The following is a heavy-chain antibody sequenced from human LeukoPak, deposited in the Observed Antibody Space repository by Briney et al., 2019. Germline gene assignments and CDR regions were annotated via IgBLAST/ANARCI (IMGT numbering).Heavy chain of an antibody. CDR1: GGSISSFY. CDR2: IYYNGST. Sequence: KPSETLSLTCTVSGGSISSFYWSWIRQPPGKGLEWLGYIYYNGSTNYNPSLKSRVTISVDTSKNQFSLKVSSVTAADTAVYYCARDLDYGDYLPFDIWGQGTMVTVSS. J-gene: IGHJ3*02. V-gene: IGHV4-59*01. CDR3: ARDLDYGDYLPFDI. D-gene: IGHD4-17*01.